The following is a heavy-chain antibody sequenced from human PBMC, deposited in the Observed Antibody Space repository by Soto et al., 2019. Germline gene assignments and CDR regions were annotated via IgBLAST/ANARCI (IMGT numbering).Heavy chain of an antibody. CDR1: SGSISLYY. Sequence: QVQLQESGPGLVKPSETLSLTCTVSSGSISLYYWTWIRQPPGKGLEWIGYIYYSGSTNYNPSLKSRVTMSIDTSKNQFSLKLTSVTAADTAVYYCATYDVDTAMDHWAQGTLVTVSS. CDR2: IYYSGST. D-gene: IGHD5-18*01. J-gene: IGHJ4*02. CDR3: ATYDVDTAMDH. V-gene: IGHV4-59*08.